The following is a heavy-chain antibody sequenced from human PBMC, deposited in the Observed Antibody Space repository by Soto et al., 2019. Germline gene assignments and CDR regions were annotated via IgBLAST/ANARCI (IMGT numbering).Heavy chain of an antibody. CDR3: ARTGAVANRYYFDY. J-gene: IGHJ4*02. CDR1: GGSFSGYY. CDR2: INHSGST. D-gene: IGHD6-19*01. V-gene: IGHV4-34*01. Sequence: SETLSLTCAVYGGSFSGYYWSWIRQPPGKGLEWIGEINHSGSTNYNPSLKSRVTISVDTSKNQFSLKLSSVTAADTAVYYCARTGAVANRYYFDYWGQGTLVTVSS.